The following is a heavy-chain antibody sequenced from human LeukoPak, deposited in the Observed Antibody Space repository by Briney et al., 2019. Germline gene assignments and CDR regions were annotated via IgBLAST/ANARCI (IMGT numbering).Heavy chain of an antibody. CDR2: INPNSGGT. J-gene: IGHJ4*02. V-gene: IGHV1-2*04. D-gene: IGHD3-22*01. Sequence: GASVKVSCKASGYTFTGYYMHWVRQAPGQGLEWMGWINPNSGGTNYAQKFQGWVTMTRDTSISTAYMELSRLTSDDSAVYYCARGPYSSGYVFDYWGQGALVTVSS. CDR3: ARGPYSSGYVFDY. CDR1: GYTFTGYY.